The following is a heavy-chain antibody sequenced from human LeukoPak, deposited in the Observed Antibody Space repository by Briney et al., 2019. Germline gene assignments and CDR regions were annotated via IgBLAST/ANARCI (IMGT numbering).Heavy chain of an antibody. CDR3: ARKNYDFWSGYYINFDY. CDR1: GYTFTSYG. V-gene: IGHV1-18*01. D-gene: IGHD3-3*01. J-gene: IGHJ4*02. Sequence: GASVKVSCKASGYTFTSYGISWVRQAPGQGLEWMGWISAYNGNTNYAQELQGRVTMTTDTSTSTAYMELRSLRSDDTAVYYCARKNYDFWSGYYINFDYWGQGTLVTVSS. CDR2: ISAYNGNT.